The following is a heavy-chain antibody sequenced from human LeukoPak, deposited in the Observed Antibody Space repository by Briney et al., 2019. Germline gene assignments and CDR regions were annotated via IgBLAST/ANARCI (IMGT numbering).Heavy chain of an antibody. CDR1: GGTFRTYV. V-gene: IGHV1-69*13. D-gene: IGHD3-22*01. CDR3: ATDRSNHDNFDL. CDR2: ISPIFNAA. J-gene: IGHJ4*02. Sequence: SSVKASCKSSGGTFRTYVFSWVRQDPGQGLEGMGVISPIFNAANYAQKFQGRVTITADEGTNTVYIEMSSLTSEDTAVYYCATDRSNHDNFDLWGQETLVTVSS.